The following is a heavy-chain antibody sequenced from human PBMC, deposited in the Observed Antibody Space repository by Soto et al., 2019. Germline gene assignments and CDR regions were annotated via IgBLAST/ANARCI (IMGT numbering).Heavy chain of an antibody. V-gene: IGHV5-51*01. CDR3: VRRQLDNYSDF. J-gene: IGHJ4*02. D-gene: IGHD1-1*01. Sequence: EEALKNSYKGSGYSFTSYWIGWVRQMPGKGLEWMGIIYPGDSDTRYSPSFQGQVTISADKSISTAYLQWSSLKASDTAMYYCVRRQLDNYSDFSGQPLLVTVS. CDR1: GYSFTSYW. CDR2: IYPGDSDT.